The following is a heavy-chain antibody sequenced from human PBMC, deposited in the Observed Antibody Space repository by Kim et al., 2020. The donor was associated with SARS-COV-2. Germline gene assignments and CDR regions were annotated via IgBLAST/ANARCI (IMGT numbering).Heavy chain of an antibody. Sequence: GGSLRLSCAASGFTFSSFDMSWVRQAPGKGLEWVSTFSGSSSSTYYADSVKGRFTISRDNSKNTLYLQMNSLRAEDTAVYCCAKRLAARAMDGWGQGTT. D-gene: IGHD6-6*01. CDR1: GFTFSSFD. V-gene: IGHV3-23*01. J-gene: IGHJ6*02. CDR2: FSGSSSST. CDR3: AKRLAARAMDG.